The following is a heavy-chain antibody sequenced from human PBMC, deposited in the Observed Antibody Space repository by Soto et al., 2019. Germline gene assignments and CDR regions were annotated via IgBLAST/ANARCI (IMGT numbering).Heavy chain of an antibody. CDR2: IWYDGSNK. V-gene: IGHV3-33*01. D-gene: IGHD4-17*01. CDR3: ARGGRYGGNSQGYFDL. CDR1: GFTFSNYG. Sequence: QVQLVESGGGVVQPGRSLRLSCVASGFTFSNYGMHWVRQAPGKGLEWVAFIWYDGSNKYYGDSVKGRFTFSRDNSKNTMYLQLNSLRAADTAVYYWARGGRYGGNSQGYFDLWGRGTLVTVPS. J-gene: IGHJ2*01.